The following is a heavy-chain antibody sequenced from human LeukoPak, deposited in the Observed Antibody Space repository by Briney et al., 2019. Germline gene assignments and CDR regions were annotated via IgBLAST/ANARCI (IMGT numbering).Heavy chain of an antibody. CDR2: MYYSGST. J-gene: IGHJ4*02. V-gene: IGHV4-39*01. D-gene: IGHD3-10*01. CDR3: ARLAGPYGRFDY. Sequence: SETLSLTCTVSGGSISSTSYYWVWIRQPQGKGLEWIGSMYYSGSTYYTPSLKSRVTISVDTSKNQFSLKLSSVTAADTAVYYCARLAGPYGRFDYWGQGTPVTVSS. CDR1: GGSISSTSYY.